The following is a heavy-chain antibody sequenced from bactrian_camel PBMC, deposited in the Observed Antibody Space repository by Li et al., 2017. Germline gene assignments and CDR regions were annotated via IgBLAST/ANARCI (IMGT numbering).Heavy chain of an antibody. V-gene: IGHV3-2*01. J-gene: IGHJ7*01. D-gene: IGHD4*01. CDR2: IDRSGGAT. Sequence: HVQLVESGGGSVQAGGSLRLSCAVSGLTYSSCSMGWFRQGPGKGLEWVSGIDRSGGATDYADSVKGRFTISRDNAKNTLYLQLNSLKTEDMAMYYCATGDSDYDHYGMDYWGKGTQVTVS. CDR1: GLTYSSCS.